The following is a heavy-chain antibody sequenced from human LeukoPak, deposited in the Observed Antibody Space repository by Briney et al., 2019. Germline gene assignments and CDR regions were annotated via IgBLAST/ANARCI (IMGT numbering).Heavy chain of an antibody. V-gene: IGHV3-7*01. D-gene: IGHD3-16*01. Sequence: RGSLRHSCAASVFTFSDSLMSWVRQAPGKGLEWVANRNQDGSAKGYVDSVKGRFTISRDNARNSLYLQMSSLRPEDTAVYYCATYTHWVAGDVWGQGTTVTVSS. J-gene: IGHJ6*02. CDR2: RNQDGSAK. CDR3: ATYTHWVAGDV. CDR1: VFTFSDSL.